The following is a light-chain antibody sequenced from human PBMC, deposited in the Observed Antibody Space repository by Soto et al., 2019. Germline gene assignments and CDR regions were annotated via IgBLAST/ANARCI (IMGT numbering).Light chain of an antibody. V-gene: IGKV3-20*01. J-gene: IGKJ2*01. CDR1: QSVSNNY. Sequence: EIVLTQSPGTLSFSPGERAALSCRASQSVSNNYLAWYQQKPGQAPRLLIYGASSRATGIPDRFSGSGSGTDFTLTISRLEPEDFAVYFCQHSGSSPPYTFGQGTKLEIK. CDR3: QHSGSSPPYT. CDR2: GAS.